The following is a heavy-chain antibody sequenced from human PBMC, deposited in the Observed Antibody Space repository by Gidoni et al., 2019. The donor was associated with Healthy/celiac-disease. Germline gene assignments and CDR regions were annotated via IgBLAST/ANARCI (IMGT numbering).Heavy chain of an antibody. D-gene: IGHD3-3*01. CDR2: ISGSGGST. CDR1: GFPFSSYA. V-gene: IGHV3-23*01. J-gene: IGHJ4*02. Sequence: EVQLLESGGGLVQPGGSLRLSCAASGFPFSSYAMSWVRQAPGKGLEWVSAISGSGGSTYYADSVKGRFTISRDNSKNTLYLQMNSLRAEDTAVYYCAKGTIFGVVYFDYWGQGTLVTVSS. CDR3: AKGTIFGVVYFDY.